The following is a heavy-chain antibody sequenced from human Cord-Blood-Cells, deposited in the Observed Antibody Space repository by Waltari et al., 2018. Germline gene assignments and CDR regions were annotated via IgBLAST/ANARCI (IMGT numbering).Heavy chain of an antibody. V-gene: IGHV4-34*01. CDR3: ARVLPRYYDFWSGYNWFDP. D-gene: IGHD3-3*01. Sequence: QVQLQQWGAGLLKPSETLSLTCAVYGGSFSGYYWSWIRHPPGKGLEWIGEINHSGSTNYNPSLKSRVTISVDTSKNQFSLKLSSVTAADTAVYYCARVLPRYYDFWSGYNWFDPWGQGTLVTVSS. J-gene: IGHJ5*02. CDR2: INHSGST. CDR1: GGSFSGYY.